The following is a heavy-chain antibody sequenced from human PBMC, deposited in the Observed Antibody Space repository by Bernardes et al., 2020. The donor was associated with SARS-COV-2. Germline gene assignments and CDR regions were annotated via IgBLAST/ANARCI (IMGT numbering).Heavy chain of an antibody. D-gene: IGHD1-26*01. CDR3: VSNGYYSLDY. Sequence: TCGFSGGFHSDDDWWSCVLRPPGKGLQWNGEIHHTGSTNYNPSLKSRVSFSVDNSKNQFSLSLSSVTAEDTATYYCVSNGYYSLDYWGQGTLITVSS. CDR1: GGFHSDDDW. J-gene: IGHJ4*02. V-gene: IGHV4-4*02. CDR2: IHHTGST.